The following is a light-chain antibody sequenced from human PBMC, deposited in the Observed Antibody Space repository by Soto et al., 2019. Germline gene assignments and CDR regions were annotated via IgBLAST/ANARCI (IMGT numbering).Light chain of an antibody. CDR3: SSYTSCSTYVV. Sequence: QSALTQPASVSGSPGQSITISCTGTSSDVGGYNYVSWYQQRPGKAPKLMIYDVSNRPSGVSNRFSGSKSGNTASLTISGLQAEDEADYYCSSYTSCSTYVVFGGGTKLTVL. J-gene: IGLJ2*01. V-gene: IGLV2-14*01. CDR1: SSDVGGYNY. CDR2: DVS.